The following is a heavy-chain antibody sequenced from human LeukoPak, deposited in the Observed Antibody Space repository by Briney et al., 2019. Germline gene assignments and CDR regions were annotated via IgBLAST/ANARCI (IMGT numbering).Heavy chain of an antibody. Sequence: PGGSLRLSCAASGFTVSSNYMSWVRQAPGKGLEWVSVIYSGGSTYYADSVKGRFTISRDNSKNTLYLQMNSLRAEDTAVYYCAKDDYNAGPTYYFDYWGQGTLVTVSS. J-gene: IGHJ4*02. CDR1: GFTVSSNY. D-gene: IGHD4/OR15-4a*01. V-gene: IGHV3-53*01. CDR2: IYSGGST. CDR3: AKDDYNAGPTYYFDY.